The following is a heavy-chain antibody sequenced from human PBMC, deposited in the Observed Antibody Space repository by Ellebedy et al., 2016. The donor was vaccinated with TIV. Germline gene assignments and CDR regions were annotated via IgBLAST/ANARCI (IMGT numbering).Heavy chain of an antibody. V-gene: IGHV4-61*08. J-gene: IGHJ4*02. Sequence: SETLSLTXTVSGGSISSGGYYWSWIRQHPGKGLEWIGYIYYSGSTNYNPSLKSRVTISVDTSKNQFSLKLSSVTAADTAVYYCARNDYGGNPDYWGQGTLVTVSS. CDR3: ARNDYGGNPDY. CDR2: IYYSGST. CDR1: GGSISSGGYY. D-gene: IGHD4-23*01.